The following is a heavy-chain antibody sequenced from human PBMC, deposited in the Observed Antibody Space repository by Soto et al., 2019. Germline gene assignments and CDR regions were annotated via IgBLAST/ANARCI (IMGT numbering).Heavy chain of an antibody. CDR3: AKDRRYSYGTGAYGMDV. Sequence: QVQLVESEGGVVQPGRSLRLSCAASGFTFSSYGMHWVRQAPGKGLEWVAVISYDGSNKYYADSVKGRFTISRDNSKNTLYLQINSLRAEDTTVYYCAKDRRYSYGTGAYGMDVWGQGTTVTVSS. V-gene: IGHV3-30*18. CDR1: GFTFSSYG. J-gene: IGHJ6*02. D-gene: IGHD5-18*01. CDR2: ISYDGSNK.